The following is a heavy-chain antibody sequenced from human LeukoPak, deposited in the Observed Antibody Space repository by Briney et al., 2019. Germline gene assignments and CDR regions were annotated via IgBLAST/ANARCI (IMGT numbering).Heavy chain of an antibody. CDR1: GGSISSGDYY. J-gene: IGHJ4*02. CDR2: IYYSGST. V-gene: IGHV4-30-4*08. Sequence: PSETLSLTCTVSGGSISSGDYYWSWIRQPPGKGLEWIGYIYYSGSTYYNPSLKSRVSTSVDTSKNQFSLKLSSVTAADTAVYYCARERFGEPNFDYWGQGTLVTVSS. CDR3: ARERFGEPNFDY. D-gene: IGHD3-10*01.